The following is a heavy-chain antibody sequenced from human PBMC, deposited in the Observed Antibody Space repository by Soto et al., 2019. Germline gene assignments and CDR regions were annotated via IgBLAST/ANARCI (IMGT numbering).Heavy chain of an antibody. CDR2: ISYDGSNK. D-gene: IGHD6-19*01. V-gene: IGHV3-30-3*01. CDR3: ARASVAVTQTSPYGMDV. Sequence: QVQLVESGGGEVQPGRSLRLSCAASGFTFSSYAMHWVRQAPGKGLEWVAVISYDGSNKYYADSVKGRFTISRDNSKNTLYLQMNSLRAEDTAVYYCARASVAVTQTSPYGMDVWGQGTTVTVSS. CDR1: GFTFSSYA. J-gene: IGHJ6*02.